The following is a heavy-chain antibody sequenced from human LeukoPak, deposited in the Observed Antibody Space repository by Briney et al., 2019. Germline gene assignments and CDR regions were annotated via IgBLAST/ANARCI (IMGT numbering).Heavy chain of an antibody. Sequence: GESLKISCKGSGYSFTSYWISWGRQMPGKGLEWMGRIDPSDSYTNYSPSFQGHVTISADKSISTAYLQWSSLKASDTAMYYCARGDCSGGSCYGDFYYGMDVWGKGTTVTVSS. CDR3: ARGDCSGGSCYGDFYYGMDV. V-gene: IGHV5-10-1*01. CDR2: IDPSDSYT. J-gene: IGHJ6*04. CDR1: GYSFTSYW. D-gene: IGHD2-15*01.